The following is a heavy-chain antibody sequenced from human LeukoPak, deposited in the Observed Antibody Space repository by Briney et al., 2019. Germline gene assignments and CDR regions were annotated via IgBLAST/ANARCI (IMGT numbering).Heavy chain of an antibody. Sequence: SETLSLTCAVYGGSFSGYYWIWIRQPPGKGLEWIGEINHSGSTNYNPSLKSRVTISVDTSKNQFSLKLSSVTAADTAVYYCARGFRGDNFDYWGQGTLVTVSS. CDR2: INHSGST. CDR1: GGSFSGYY. V-gene: IGHV4-34*01. CDR3: ARGFRGDNFDY. J-gene: IGHJ4*02. D-gene: IGHD7-27*01.